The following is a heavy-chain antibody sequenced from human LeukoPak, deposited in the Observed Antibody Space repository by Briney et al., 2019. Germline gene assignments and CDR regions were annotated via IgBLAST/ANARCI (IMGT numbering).Heavy chain of an antibody. CDR3: ARDLSAMGDY. D-gene: IGHD5-18*01. J-gene: IGHJ4*02. CDR2: ISYDGSNK. Sequence: PGGSQRLSCAASGFTFSSYAMHWVRQAPGKGLEWVAVISYDGSNKYYADSVKGRFTISRDNSKNTLYLQMNSLRAEDTAVYYCARDLSAMGDYWGQGTLVTVSS. CDR1: GFTFSSYA. V-gene: IGHV3-30*04.